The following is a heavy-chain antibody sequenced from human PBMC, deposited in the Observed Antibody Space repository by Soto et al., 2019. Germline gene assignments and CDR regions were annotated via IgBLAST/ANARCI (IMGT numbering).Heavy chain of an antibody. V-gene: IGHV3-30*18. CDR3: AKVRAPHSGSYPFDY. CDR2: ISYDGSNK. CDR1: GFTFSSYG. Sequence: GGSLRLSCAASGFTFSSYGMHWVRQAPGKGLEWVAVISYDGSNKYYADSVKGRFTISRDNSKNTLYLQMNSLRAEDTAVYYCAKVRAPHSGSYPFDYWGQGTLVTSPQ. J-gene: IGHJ4*01. D-gene: IGHD1-26*01.